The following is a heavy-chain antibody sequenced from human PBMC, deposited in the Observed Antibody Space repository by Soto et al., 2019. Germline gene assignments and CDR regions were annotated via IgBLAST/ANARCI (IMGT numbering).Heavy chain of an antibody. D-gene: IGHD5-12*01. J-gene: IGHJ3*02. CDR2: IIPILGIA. CDR3: ARDRGATTFFWAFDI. V-gene: IGHV1-69*08. CDR1: GGTFSSYT. Sequence: QVQLVQSGAEVQKPGSSVKVSCKASGGTFSSYTISWVRQAPGQGLEWMGRIIPILGIANYAQKFQGRVTITADKSTSTAYMELSSLRSEDTAVYYCARDRGATTFFWAFDIWGQGTMVTVSS.